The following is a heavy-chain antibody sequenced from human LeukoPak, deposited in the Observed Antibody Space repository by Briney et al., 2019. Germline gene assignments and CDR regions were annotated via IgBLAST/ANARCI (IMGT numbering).Heavy chain of an antibody. Sequence: GGSLRLSCAASGFTFSGSAMHWVRQASGKGLEWVGHIRSKANSYATAYSPSVKGRFTVSRDDSKNTAYLQMNSLKTEDTAVYYCRGDYGSDYHYYMDVWGKGTTVTVSS. D-gene: IGHD2-21*02. J-gene: IGHJ6*03. CDR2: IRSKANSYAT. CDR1: GFTFSGSA. CDR3: RGDYGSDYHYYMDV. V-gene: IGHV3-73*01.